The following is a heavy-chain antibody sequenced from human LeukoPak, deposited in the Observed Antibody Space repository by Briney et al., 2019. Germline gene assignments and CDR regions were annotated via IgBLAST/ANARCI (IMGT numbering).Heavy chain of an antibody. CDR3: ARATLSDYYFNY. CDR1: GYTFTSYY. CDR2: INPSGGST. V-gene: IGHV1-46*01. J-gene: IGHJ4*02. Sequence: ASVKVSCKASGYTFTSYYMHWVRQAPGQGLEWMGIINPSGGSTSYAQKFQGRVTTTRDTSTNTVYMELSSLRSEDTAVYFCARATLSDYYFNYWGQGTLVTVSS.